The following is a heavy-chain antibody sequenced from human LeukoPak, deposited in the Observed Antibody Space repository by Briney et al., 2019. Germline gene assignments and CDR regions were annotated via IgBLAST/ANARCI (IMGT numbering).Heavy chain of an antibody. CDR3: ARGPIVVVINNYYYGMDV. D-gene: IGHD3-22*01. Sequence: GGSLRLSCAASGFAFSSYAMSWVRQPPGKGLEWVSVISRRDDYTYYADSVKGRFTISRDNSKNTLYLQMNSLRAEDTAVYYCARGPIVVVINNYYYGMDVWGQGTTVTVSS. V-gene: IGHV3-23*01. CDR1: GFAFSSYA. CDR2: ISRRDDYT. J-gene: IGHJ6*02.